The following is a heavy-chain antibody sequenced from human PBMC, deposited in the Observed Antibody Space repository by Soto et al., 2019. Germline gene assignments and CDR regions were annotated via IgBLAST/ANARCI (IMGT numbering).Heavy chain of an antibody. CDR3: ARGNTYYDFWSGYPGRFDY. J-gene: IGHJ4*02. CDR1: GGSISSYY. V-gene: IGHV4-59*01. D-gene: IGHD3-3*01. Sequence: SETLSLTCTVSGGSISSYYWSWIRQPPGKGLEWIGYIYYRGSTNYNPSLKSRVTTSVDTSKNQFSLKLSSVTAADTAVYYCARGNTYYDFWSGYPGRFDYWGQGTLVTVSS. CDR2: IYYRGST.